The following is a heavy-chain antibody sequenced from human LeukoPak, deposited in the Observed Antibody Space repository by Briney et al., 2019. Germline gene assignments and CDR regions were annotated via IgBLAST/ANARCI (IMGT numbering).Heavy chain of an antibody. V-gene: IGHV4-59*12. CDR2: IYHSGST. CDR1: GGSISSYY. Sequence: SETLSLTCTVSGGSISSYYWSWIRQPPGKGLEWIGYIYHSGSTYYNPSLKSRVTISVDRSKNQFSLKLSSVTAADTAVYYCARVASTTIDYWGQGTLVTVSS. D-gene: IGHD2-2*01. J-gene: IGHJ4*02. CDR3: ARVASTTIDY.